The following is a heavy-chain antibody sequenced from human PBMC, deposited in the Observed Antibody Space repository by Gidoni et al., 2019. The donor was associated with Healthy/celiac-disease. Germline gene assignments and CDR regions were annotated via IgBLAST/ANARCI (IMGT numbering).Heavy chain of an antibody. CDR1: GGSISSSSYY. V-gene: IGHV4-39*01. D-gene: IGHD1-26*01. Sequence: QLQLQESGPGLVKPSETLPLTCTVPGGSISSSSYYWGWIRQPPGKGLEWIGSIYYSGSTYYNPSLKSRVTISVDTSKNQFSLKLSSVTAADTAVYYCARGSDGGSDAFDIWGQGTMVTVSS. CDR2: IYYSGST. J-gene: IGHJ3*02. CDR3: ARGSDGGSDAFDI.